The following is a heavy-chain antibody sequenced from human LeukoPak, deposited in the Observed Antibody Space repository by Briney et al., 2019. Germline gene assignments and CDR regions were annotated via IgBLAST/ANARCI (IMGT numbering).Heavy chain of an antibody. Sequence: SETLSLTCTVSGGSISSYYWSWIRQPPGKGLEWIGYIYYSGSTNYNPSLKSRVTISVDTSKNQFSLKLSSATAADTAVYYCARAKLLRFDYWGQGTLVTVSS. CDR1: GGSISSYY. V-gene: IGHV4-59*01. D-gene: IGHD1-26*01. CDR2: IYYSGST. J-gene: IGHJ4*02. CDR3: ARAKLLRFDY.